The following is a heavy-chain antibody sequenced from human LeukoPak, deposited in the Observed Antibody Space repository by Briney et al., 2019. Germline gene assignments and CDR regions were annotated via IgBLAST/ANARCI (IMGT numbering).Heavy chain of an antibody. CDR1: GFTFSSYW. D-gene: IGHD2/OR15-2a*01. CDR2: VDVHGQGT. CDR3: ARSNYDSTTFYYHLDL. J-gene: IGHJ5*02. Sequence: GGSLRVSCAASGFTFSSYWMHWVRQAPGKGPVWVSRVDVHGQGTAYADSVKGRFTISRDNAKNTLSLQMNSLSAEDTAVYYCARSNYDSTTFYYHLDLWGQGTLVTVSS. V-gene: IGHV3-74*01.